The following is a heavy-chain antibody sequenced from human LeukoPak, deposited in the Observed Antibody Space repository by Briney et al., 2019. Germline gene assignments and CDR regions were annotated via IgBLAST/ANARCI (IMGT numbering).Heavy chain of an antibody. Sequence: ASVKVSCKASGYTFTNYYIHWVRQAPGQGLEWMGITDPIGGGTNYAQKFQGRVTMTRDTSTSTVYMELCSLRSEDSAVYYCARWTTTYLDYWGQGTLVTVSS. CDR1: GYTFTNYY. J-gene: IGHJ4*02. D-gene: IGHD4-11*01. CDR2: TDPIGGGT. V-gene: IGHV1-46*01. CDR3: ARWTTTYLDY.